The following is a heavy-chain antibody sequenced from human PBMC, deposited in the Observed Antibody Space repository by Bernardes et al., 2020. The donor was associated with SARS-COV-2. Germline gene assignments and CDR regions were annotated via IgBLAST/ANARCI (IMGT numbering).Heavy chain of an antibody. Sequence: GGSLRLSCAASGFPFSDATMHWVRQTSGKGLEWIGRIRTKANTYATAYLASVKGRFTISRDNAKNSLYLQMNGLRAEDTAVYYCARGGSSWPTDDAFDIWGHGTMVTVSS. CDR3: ARGGSSWPTDDAFDI. CDR2: IRTKANTYAT. J-gene: IGHJ3*02. D-gene: IGHD6-13*01. V-gene: IGHV3-73*01. CDR1: GFPFSDAT.